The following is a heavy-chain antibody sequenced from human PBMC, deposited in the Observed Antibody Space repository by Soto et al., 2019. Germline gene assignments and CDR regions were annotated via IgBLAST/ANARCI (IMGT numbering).Heavy chain of an antibody. CDR1: GFTFSSYA. CDR3: ARPLWRDDYNWGYFDL. CDR2: ISYDGSNK. D-gene: IGHD4-4*01. Sequence: QVQLVESGGGVVQPGRSLRLSCAASGFTFSSYAMHWVRQAPGKGLEWVAVISYDGSNKYYAGSVKGRFTISRDNSKNTRYLQMNSLRAEDTAVYYCARPLWRDDYNWGYFDLWGRGTLVTVSS. J-gene: IGHJ2*01. V-gene: IGHV3-30-3*01.